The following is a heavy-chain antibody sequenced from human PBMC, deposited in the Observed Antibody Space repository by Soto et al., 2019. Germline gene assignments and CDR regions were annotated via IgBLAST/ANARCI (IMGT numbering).Heavy chain of an antibody. Sequence: SVSNAWMNWVRQAPGKGLEWVGRIKSKTDGGTTDYAAPVKGRFTISRDDSKNTLYLQMNSLKTEDTAVYYCTTGYGDYDWYFDYWGQGTLVTVSS. CDR3: TTGYGDYDWYFDY. D-gene: IGHD4-17*01. CDR1: SVSNAW. CDR2: IKSKTDGGTT. J-gene: IGHJ4*02. V-gene: IGHV3-15*07.